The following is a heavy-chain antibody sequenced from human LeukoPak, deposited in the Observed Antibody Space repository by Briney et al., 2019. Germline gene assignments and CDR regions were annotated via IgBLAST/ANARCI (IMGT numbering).Heavy chain of an antibody. Sequence: GGSLRLSCVASGFTFTNAWMSWVRQAPGKGLEWVGRIKSKTDGGTTDYAAPVKGRFTISRDDSKNTLYLQMNSLKTEDTAVYYCTTGSRDTAMVYYYYYGMDVWGQGTTVTVSS. V-gene: IGHV3-15*01. D-gene: IGHD5-18*01. CDR2: IKSKTDGGTT. J-gene: IGHJ6*02. CDR1: GFTFTNAW. CDR3: TTGSRDTAMVYYYYYGMDV.